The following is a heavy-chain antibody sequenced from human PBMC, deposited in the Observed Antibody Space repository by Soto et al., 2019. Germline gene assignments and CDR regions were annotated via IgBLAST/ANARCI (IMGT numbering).Heavy chain of an antibody. CDR3: ARFERIAAAGRGDYYYGMDV. D-gene: IGHD6-13*01. J-gene: IGHJ6*02. CDR1: GGSFSGYY. CDR2: INHSGST. V-gene: IGHV4-34*01. Sequence: SETLSLTCAVYGGSFSGYYWSWIRQPPGKGLEWIGEINHSGSTNYNPSLKSRVTISVDTSKNQFSLKLSSVTAADTAVYYCARFERIAAAGRGDYYYGMDVWGQGTTVTVSS.